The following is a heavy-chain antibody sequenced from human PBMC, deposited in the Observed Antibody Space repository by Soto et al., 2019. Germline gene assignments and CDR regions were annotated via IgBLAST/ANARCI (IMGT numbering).Heavy chain of an antibody. CDR1: GFSFTNAW. V-gene: IGHV3-15*01. CDR3: TTEAAQRFCDGGPCSALQTKMHDS. CDR2: IKSKIDGGTT. D-gene: IGHD2-15*01. J-gene: IGHJ4*02. Sequence: EVQLVESGGGLVKPGGSLRLSCAASGFSFTNAWMSWVRQAPGKGLEWVGRIKSKIDGGTTDFSAPVKGRCTISRDDSKDALFLQMNGLKAEDTAVYYCTTEAAQRFCDGGPCSALQTKMHDSWGQGTLVTVSS.